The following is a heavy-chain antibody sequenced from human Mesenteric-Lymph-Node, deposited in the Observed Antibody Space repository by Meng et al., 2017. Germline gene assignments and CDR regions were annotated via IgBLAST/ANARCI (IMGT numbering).Heavy chain of an antibody. CDR2: IYYSGST. Sequence: QLQLQESGPGLVKPSETLSLTCTVSGGSISSSSYYWGWIRQPPGKGLEWIGSIYYSGSTYYNPSLKSRVTISVDTSKNQFSLKLSSVTAADTAVYYCASNYGSGSYYRFDPWGQGTLVTVSS. J-gene: IGHJ5*02. V-gene: IGHV4-39*01. CDR1: GGSISSSSYY. CDR3: ASNYGSGSYYRFDP. D-gene: IGHD3-10*01.